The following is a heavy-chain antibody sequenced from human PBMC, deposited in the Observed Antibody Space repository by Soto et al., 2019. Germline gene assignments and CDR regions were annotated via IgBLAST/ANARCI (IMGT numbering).Heavy chain of an antibody. V-gene: IGHV4-4*02. J-gene: IGHJ4*02. Sequence: QVQLQESGPGLVKPSGTLSLTCAVSGGSISTNNWWHWVHQPPGKGLEWIGEIHHTGSINYSPSLKSRLTMSVDQSKNQFSLSLNSVTAADTAVYYCARKTGAGTYQGFDYWGQGSLVTVSS. CDR3: ARKTGAGTYQGFDY. CDR2: IHHTGSI. CDR1: GGSISTNNW. D-gene: IGHD1-26*01.